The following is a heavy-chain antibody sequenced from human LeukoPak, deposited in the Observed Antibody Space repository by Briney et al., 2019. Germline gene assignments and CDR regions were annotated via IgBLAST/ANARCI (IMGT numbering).Heavy chain of an antibody. V-gene: IGHV3-43*02. CDR2: ISGDGGST. J-gene: IGHJ6*02. CDR3: AKDREDSSSWYREVYYYGMDV. CDR1: GFTFDDYA. Sequence: PGGSLRLSCAASGFTFDDYAMHWVRQAPGKGLEWVSLISGDGGSTYYADSVKGRFTISRDNSENSLYLQMNSLRTEDTALYYCAKDREDSSSWYREVYYYGMDVWGQGTTVTVSS. D-gene: IGHD6-13*01.